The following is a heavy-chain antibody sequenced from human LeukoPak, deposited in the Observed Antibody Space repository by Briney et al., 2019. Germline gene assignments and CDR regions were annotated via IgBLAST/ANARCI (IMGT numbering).Heavy chain of an antibody. V-gene: IGHV4-34*01. J-gene: IGHJ6*02. D-gene: IGHD6-13*01. CDR3: AREDPGYSSSWNYYYYGMDV. CDR2: INHSGST. CDR1: GGSFSGYY. Sequence: SETLSLTCAVYGGSFSGYYWSWIRQPPGKGLEWIGEINHSGSTNYNPSLKSRVTISVDTSKNQFSLKLSSVTAADTAVYYCAREDPGYSSSWNYYYYGMDVWGQGTTVTVSS.